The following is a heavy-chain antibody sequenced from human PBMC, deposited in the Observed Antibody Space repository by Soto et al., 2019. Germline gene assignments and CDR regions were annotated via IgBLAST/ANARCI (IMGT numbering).Heavy chain of an antibody. CDR3: ASSLTVTADIGY. Sequence: QVQLVQAGADVKKPGASVTVSCKDSGYTFTRYAMHLVRQAPAHSREWMGWINAGNVNTKYSLKVQGRVTITSATSASTAYMELSRLRSEDTAVYYYASSLTVTADIGYWGQGTLVTVSS. J-gene: IGHJ4*02. CDR1: GYTFTRYA. V-gene: IGHV1-3*01. CDR2: INAGNVNT. D-gene: IGHD2-2*02.